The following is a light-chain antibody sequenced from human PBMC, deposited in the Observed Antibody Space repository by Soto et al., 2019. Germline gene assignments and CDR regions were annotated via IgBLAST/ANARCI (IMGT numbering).Light chain of an antibody. CDR1: QDVSIN. CDR2: GAS. V-gene: IGKV3-15*01. CDR3: QHYNNWPPYS. J-gene: IGKJ2*03. Sequence: ETVMTQSPDTLSVSPGESATLSCRASQDVSINLAWFHQKPGQTPRLVLYGASKRATGIPARFSGSGSGRHFTLTISSLQSEDFGVYYCQHYNNWPPYSFGQGTKVEIK.